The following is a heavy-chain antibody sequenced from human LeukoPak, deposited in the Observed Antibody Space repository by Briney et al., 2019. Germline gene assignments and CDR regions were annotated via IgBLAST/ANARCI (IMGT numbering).Heavy chain of an antibody. Sequence: SVQVSCKASGGTFSSYAISWVRQAPGQGLEWMGGIIPIFGTANYAQKFQGRVTITADESTSTAYMELSSLRSEDTAVYYCARDQGYDSSDGFDYWGQGTLVTVSS. J-gene: IGHJ4*02. CDR3: ARDQGYDSSDGFDY. CDR1: GGTFSSYA. CDR2: IIPIFGTA. V-gene: IGHV1-69*01. D-gene: IGHD3-22*01.